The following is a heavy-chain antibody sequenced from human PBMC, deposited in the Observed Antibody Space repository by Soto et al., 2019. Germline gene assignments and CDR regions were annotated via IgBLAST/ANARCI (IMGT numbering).Heavy chain of an antibody. J-gene: IGHJ4*02. Sequence: GGSLRLSCAASGFTFIIYSMNWVRQAPGKGLEWVSYIMPGSSHIFYADSVKGRFTISRDNAKNSLYLQMNSLRAEDTAVYYCARDLGGWPDYWGQGTLVTVSS. CDR1: GFTFIIYS. D-gene: IGHD2-15*01. CDR3: ARDLGGWPDY. V-gene: IGHV3-48*01. CDR2: IMPGSSHI.